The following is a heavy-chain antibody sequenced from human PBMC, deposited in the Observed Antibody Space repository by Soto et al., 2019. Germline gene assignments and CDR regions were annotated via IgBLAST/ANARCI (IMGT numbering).Heavy chain of an antibody. CDR3: TRDGDGRMTTNPDYYYGMDV. V-gene: IGHV4-59*01. Sequence: PSETLSLTCTVSGGSISGYYWSWIRQPPGKGLEWIGNVYYSGGAKYNPSVKRRVPISVDTSKNQFSLNLSSVTAADTAVYYCTRDGDGRMTTNPDYYYGMDVWGPGITVTVSS. J-gene: IGHJ6*02. CDR1: GGSISGYY. CDR2: VYYSGGA. D-gene: IGHD2-21*02.